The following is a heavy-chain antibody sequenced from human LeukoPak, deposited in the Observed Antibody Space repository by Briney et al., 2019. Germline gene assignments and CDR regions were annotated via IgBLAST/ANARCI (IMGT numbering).Heavy chain of an antibody. CDR3: VRDSDYQRNSGGLYAHYDALDI. D-gene: IGHD2-21*01. J-gene: IGHJ3*02. Sequence: PGGSLRLSCAASGFTFSTFWMSWVRQAPGKGLEWVANIKADGSVKHYVDSVEGRFSISRDNARSSLYLQMNSLRAEDTAVYYCVRDSDYQRNSGGLYAHYDALDIWGHGTMVTVSS. V-gene: IGHV3-7*01. CDR2: IKADGSVK. CDR1: GFTFSTFW.